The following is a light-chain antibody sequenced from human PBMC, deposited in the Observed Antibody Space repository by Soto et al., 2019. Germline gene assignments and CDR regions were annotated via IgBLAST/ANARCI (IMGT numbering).Light chain of an antibody. J-gene: IGKJ5*01. Sequence: EIVLTQSPATLSLSPGERATLSCRASQSVSSYLAWYQQKPGQAHRLLIYDASNRATGIPARFSGSGSGTDFTLTISSLEPEYFAVYYCQQRSNWPPVTFGQGTRLEIK. CDR2: DAS. CDR1: QSVSSY. V-gene: IGKV3-11*01. CDR3: QQRSNWPPVT.